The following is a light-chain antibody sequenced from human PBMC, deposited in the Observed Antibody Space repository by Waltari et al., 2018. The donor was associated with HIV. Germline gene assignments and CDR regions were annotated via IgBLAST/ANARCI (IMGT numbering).Light chain of an antibody. J-gene: IGKJ1*01. Sequence: EIVMTQSPATLSVSPGERATLSCRASQSVSSNLAWSQQKPGQAPRLLMYGASTRATGIPARFSGSGSGTEFTLTISSLQSEDFAVYYCQQYNNRPWTFGQGTTVEIK. V-gene: IGKV3D-15*01. CDR2: GAS. CDR3: QQYNNRPWT. CDR1: QSVSSN.